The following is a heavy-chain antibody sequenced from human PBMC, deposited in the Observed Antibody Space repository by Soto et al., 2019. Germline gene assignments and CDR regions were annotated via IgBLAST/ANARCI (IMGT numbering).Heavy chain of an antibody. V-gene: IGHV4-31*03. D-gene: IGHD6-6*01. CDR2: IYYSGST. J-gene: IGHJ6*02. Sequence: QVQLQESGPGLVKPSQTLSLTCTVSGGSISSGGYYWSWIRQHPGKGLEWIGYIYYSGSTYYNPALQSRVTISVDTSTNPFSLKLSSVAAADTAVYYCASCSIAARPYYYGMDVWGQGTTVTVSS. CDR1: GGSISSGGYY. CDR3: ASCSIAARPYYYGMDV.